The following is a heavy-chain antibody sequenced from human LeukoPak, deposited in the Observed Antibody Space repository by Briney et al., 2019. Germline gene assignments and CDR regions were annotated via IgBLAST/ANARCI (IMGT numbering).Heavy chain of an antibody. CDR2: MYYSGTT. V-gene: IGHV4-39*07. CDR3: ARECGGSCLGGMDV. D-gene: IGHD2-15*01. Sequence: SETLALTCTVSGGSISSSSYYWGWIRQPPGEGLEWIGSMYYSGTTYYSPSLQSRATISVDTSKNQFSLKLISVTAADTAVYYCARECGGSCLGGMDVWGQGTTVTVSS. J-gene: IGHJ6*02. CDR1: GGSISSSSYY.